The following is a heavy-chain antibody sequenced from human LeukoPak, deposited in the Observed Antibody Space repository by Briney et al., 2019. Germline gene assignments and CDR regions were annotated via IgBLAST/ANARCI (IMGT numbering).Heavy chain of an antibody. CDR2: INTDGSST. CDR1: GFTFSSYW. J-gene: IGHJ4*02. D-gene: IGHD2-2*01. V-gene: IGHV3-74*01. CDR3: ARDSPLGYCSSTSCRALGY. Sequence: PGGSLRLSCAASGFTFSSYWMHWVRQAPGKGLVWVSRINTDGSSTSYADSVKGRFTISRDNAKNTLYLQMNSLRAEDTAVYYCARDSPLGYCSSTSCRALGYWGQGTLVTVSS.